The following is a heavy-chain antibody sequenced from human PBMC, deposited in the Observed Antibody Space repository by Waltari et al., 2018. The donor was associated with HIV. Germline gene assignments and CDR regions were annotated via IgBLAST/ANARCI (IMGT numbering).Heavy chain of an antibody. CDR3: TKDPVTAVGNINWFDP. D-gene: IGHD6-13*01. J-gene: IGHJ5*02. V-gene: IGHV3-23*01. Sequence: EVQLLESGGGLVQPGGSLRLSCRASGFSFSIYAMNWVRQAPGKGLEWVSGISGGWDNRYYADSVKGRFTISRDNSKNKVFLQMKSLRPEDTAFYYCTKDPVTAVGNINWFDPWGQGTLVTVSS. CDR2: ISGGWDNR. CDR1: GFSFSIYA.